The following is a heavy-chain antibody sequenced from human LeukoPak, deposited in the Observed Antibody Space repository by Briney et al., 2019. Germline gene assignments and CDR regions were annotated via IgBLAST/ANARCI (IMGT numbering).Heavy chain of an antibody. CDR1: GGSISSYY. V-gene: IGHV4-59*01. CDR2: IYYSGST. J-gene: IGHJ2*01. Sequence: SETLSLTCTVSGGSISSYYWSWIRQPPGKGLEWIGYIYYSGSTNYNPSLKSRVTISVDTSKNQFSLKLSSVTAADTAVYYCARKSGYDRFYDGWYFDLWGRGTLVTVSS. CDR3: ARKSGYDRFYDGWYFDL. D-gene: IGHD5-12*01.